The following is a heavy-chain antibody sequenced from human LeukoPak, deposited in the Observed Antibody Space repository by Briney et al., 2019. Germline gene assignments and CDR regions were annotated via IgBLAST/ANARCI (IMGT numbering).Heavy chain of an antibody. Sequence: GGSLRLSCAASGFLYISNSMIWVRQAPGKGLEWVSSISSSGYVYGPDSMRGRFTLSRGNAENSLYLQMNSLRAEDTAVYYCARESSGWIRYHRGQGTLVTVSS. CDR3: ARESSGWIRYH. CDR1: GFLYISNS. D-gene: IGHD6-19*01. V-gene: IGHV3-21*01. J-gene: IGHJ1*01. CDR2: ISSSGYV.